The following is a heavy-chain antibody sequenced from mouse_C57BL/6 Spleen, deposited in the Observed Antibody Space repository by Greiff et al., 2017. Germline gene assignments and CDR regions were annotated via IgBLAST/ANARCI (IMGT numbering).Heavy chain of an antibody. V-gene: IGHV1-61*01. J-gene: IGHJ4*01. CDR1: GYTFTSYW. CDR2: IYPSDSET. Sequence: VKLQQPGAELVRPGSSVKLSCKASGYTFTSYWMDWVKQRPGQGLEWIGNIYPSDSETHYNQKFKDKATLTVDKSSSTAYMQLSSLTSEDSAVYYCARFGYGNYGYAMDYWGQGTSVTVSS. D-gene: IGHD2-1*01. CDR3: ARFGYGNYGYAMDY.